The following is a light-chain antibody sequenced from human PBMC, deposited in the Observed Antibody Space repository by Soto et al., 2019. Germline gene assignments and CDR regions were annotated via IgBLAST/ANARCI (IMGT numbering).Light chain of an antibody. CDR3: QQYNTYWT. V-gene: IGKV1-5*01. CDR2: DAS. J-gene: IGKJ1*01. Sequence: DIQMTQFRSALSASVGDRVTITCRASQNVNNWLAWYQHKPGKAPQLLIYDASVLESGVPSRFSGSGSGTEFTLAINGLQSDDFATYYCQQYNTYWTFGPGTKVEVE. CDR1: QNVNNW.